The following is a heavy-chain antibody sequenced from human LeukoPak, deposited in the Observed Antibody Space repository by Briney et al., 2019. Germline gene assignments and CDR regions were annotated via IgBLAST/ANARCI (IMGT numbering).Heavy chain of an antibody. CDR3: ARGLFPARHAKGYAFDI. J-gene: IGHJ3*02. Sequence: ASLKVSCKASGYTFTSYDINSVRQATGQGLEWMGWMNPNSGNTGYAQKFQGRVTMTRNTSISTAYMELSSLRSEDTAVYYCARGLFPARHAKGYAFDIWGQGTMVTVSS. CDR1: GYTFTSYD. V-gene: IGHV1-8*01. D-gene: IGHD6-6*01. CDR2: MNPNSGNT.